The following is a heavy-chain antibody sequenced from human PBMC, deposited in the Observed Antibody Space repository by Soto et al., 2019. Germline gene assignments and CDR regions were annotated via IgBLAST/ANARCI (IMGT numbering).Heavy chain of an antibody. CDR3: ARGGYYYENSGQNAYDY. J-gene: IGHJ4*01. D-gene: IGHD3-22*01. CDR2: IYYGGST. Sequence: SETLSLTCTVSGGSISSGGYYWSWIRQHPGKGLEWIGYIYYGGSTYYNPSLKSRATISGDTSKNQFSLKLSSVAAADTAVYYCARGGYYYENSGQNAYDYWGQGILVTVSS. V-gene: IGHV4-31*03. CDR1: GGSISSGGYY.